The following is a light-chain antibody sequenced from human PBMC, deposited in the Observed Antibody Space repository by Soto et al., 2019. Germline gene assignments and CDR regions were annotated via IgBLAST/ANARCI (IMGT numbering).Light chain of an antibody. CDR3: SAWDDSMNDFV. Sequence: QSVLTQPPSASGTPGQRVTISCSGSSSNIGSNTVNWYQQLPGTAPKLLMYRNDQRPSGVSDRFSGSKSGTSASLAISGLRSEDEADYFCSAWDDSMNDFVFGNGTKVTVL. CDR1: SSNIGSNT. J-gene: IGLJ1*01. CDR2: RND. V-gene: IGLV1-44*01.